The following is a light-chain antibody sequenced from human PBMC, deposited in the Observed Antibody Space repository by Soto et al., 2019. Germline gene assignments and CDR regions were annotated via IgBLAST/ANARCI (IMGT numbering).Light chain of an antibody. CDR1: QTISSW. CDR3: QQYQSDTWT. J-gene: IGKJ1*01. V-gene: IGKV1-5*03. Sequence: DIQMTQSPSTLSGSVGDRVTITCWASQTISSWLAWYQQKPGKAPKLLIYKASTLKSGVPSKFSGSGSGTEFTLTISDLQPDDFATYYCQQYQSDTWTFGQGTKV. CDR2: KAS.